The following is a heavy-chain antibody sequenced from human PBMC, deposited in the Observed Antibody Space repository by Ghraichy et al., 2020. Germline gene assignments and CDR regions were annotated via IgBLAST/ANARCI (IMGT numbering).Heavy chain of an antibody. CDR2: IIPIFGTA. J-gene: IGHJ5*02. Sequence: SVKVSCKASGGTFSSYAISWVRQAPGQGLEWMGGIIPIFGTANYAQKFQGRVTITADESTSTAYMELSSLRSEDTAVYYCARDLTMVRERARFDPWGQGTLVTVSS. CDR3: ARDLTMVRERARFDP. V-gene: IGHV1-69*13. D-gene: IGHD3-10*01. CDR1: GGTFSSYA.